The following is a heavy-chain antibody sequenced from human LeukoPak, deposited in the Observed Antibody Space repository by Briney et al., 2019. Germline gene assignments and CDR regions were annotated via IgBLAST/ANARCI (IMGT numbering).Heavy chain of an antibody. J-gene: IGHJ3*02. CDR1: GGSISRSSYY. V-gene: IGHV4-39*07. Sequence: SETLSLTCSVSGGSISRSSYYWGWIRQPPGKGLEWIGSIYYSGSTYHNPSLESRVIISVDTSKNQFSLNLTSVTAADTAVYYCARGKWGYSSKWPLNDAFDIWGQGTMVTVSS. CDR3: ARGKWGYSSKWPLNDAFDI. CDR2: IYYSGST. D-gene: IGHD6-13*01.